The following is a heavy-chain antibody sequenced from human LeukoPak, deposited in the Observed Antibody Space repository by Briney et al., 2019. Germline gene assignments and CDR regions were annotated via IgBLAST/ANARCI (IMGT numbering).Heavy chain of an antibody. CDR3: AKDWYYYDGSGYYPDYYYYYMDV. Sequence: GGSLRLSCAASGFTFSSYGMHWVRQAPGKGLEWVTVISYDGSNEYYADSVKGRFTISRDNSKNTLYLQMNSLRAEDTAVYYCAKDWYYYDGSGYYPDYYYYYMDVWGKGTTVTVSS. V-gene: IGHV3-30*18. D-gene: IGHD3-22*01. CDR1: GFTFSSYG. J-gene: IGHJ6*03. CDR2: ISYDGSNE.